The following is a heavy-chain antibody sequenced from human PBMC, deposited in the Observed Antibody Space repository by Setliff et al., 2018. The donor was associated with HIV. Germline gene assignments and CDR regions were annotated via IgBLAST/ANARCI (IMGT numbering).Heavy chain of an antibody. Sequence: NPSETLSLTCSVSGGSITGYWWSWIRQPAGKGLEWIGRIYSAGWTIYNPSLESRVTMSVDTSKNQFSLSLSSMTAADTAVYYCARSIYGSGSQPLDYWGQGILVTVSS. CDR2: IYSAGWT. V-gene: IGHV4-4*07. J-gene: IGHJ4*02. D-gene: IGHD3-10*01. CDR3: ARSIYGSGSQPLDY. CDR1: GGSITGYW.